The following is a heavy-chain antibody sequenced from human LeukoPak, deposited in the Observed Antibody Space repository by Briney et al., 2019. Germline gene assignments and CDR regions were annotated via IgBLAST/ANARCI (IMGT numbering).Heavy chain of an antibody. CDR1: GYTFTGYY. J-gene: IGHJ4*02. CDR2: MSPNTGAT. V-gene: IGHV1-2*02. CDR3: ARDRVGSGWPRPFYFEF. Sequence: AAVTVSCKPSGYTFTGYYIHWVRQAPGRGLEWMGWMSPNTGATIYAQKFQGRVTLTRDTSINTAYMELSSLGSDDTAIYYCARDRVGSGWPRPFYFEFWGQGTLVTVSS. D-gene: IGHD6-19*01.